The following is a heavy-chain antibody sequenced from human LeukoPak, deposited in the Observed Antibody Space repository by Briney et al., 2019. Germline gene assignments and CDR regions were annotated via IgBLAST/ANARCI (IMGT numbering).Heavy chain of an antibody. J-gene: IGHJ4*02. V-gene: IGHV4-30-2*01. D-gene: IGHD3-16*01. CDR1: GGSISSGGYP. CDR3: ARHYGP. CDR2: IYHSGST. Sequence: PSETLSLTCAVSGGSISSGGYPWSWIRQPPGKGLEWIGYIYHSGSTYYNPSLKSRVTLSVDRSKNQFSLKLNSVTATDTAVYYCARHYGPWGQGTLVTVSS.